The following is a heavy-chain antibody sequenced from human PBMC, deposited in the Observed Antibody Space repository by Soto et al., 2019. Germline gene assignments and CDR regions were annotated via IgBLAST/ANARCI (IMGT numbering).Heavy chain of an antibody. V-gene: IGHV5-51*01. D-gene: IGHD3-22*01. CDR3: ARHSYYYDSSGYAGDI. CDR2: IYPGDSDT. CDR1: GYSFTSYW. Sequence: GESLKISCKGSGYSFTSYWIGWVRQMPGKGLEWMGVIYPGDSDTRYSPSFQGQVTISADKSISTAYLQWSSLKASDTAMYYCARHSYYYDSSGYAGDIWGQGTMVTVSS. J-gene: IGHJ3*02.